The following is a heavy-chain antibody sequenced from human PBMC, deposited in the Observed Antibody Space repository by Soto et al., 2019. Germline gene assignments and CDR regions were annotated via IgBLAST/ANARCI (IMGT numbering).Heavy chain of an antibody. CDR2: ISYDGSNR. CDR1: GFTFSSYG. CDR3: ARGRRGHSYLRQPFDY. J-gene: IGHJ4*02. Sequence: PGGSLRLSCAASGFTFSSYGMHWVRQAPGKGLEWVAVISYDGSNRYYADSVKGGFTISRDNSKNSLYLQMNSLKAQDTAVYYCARGRRGHSYLRQPFDYCGQGPLVTVYS. D-gene: IGHD5-18*01. V-gene: IGHV3-30*03.